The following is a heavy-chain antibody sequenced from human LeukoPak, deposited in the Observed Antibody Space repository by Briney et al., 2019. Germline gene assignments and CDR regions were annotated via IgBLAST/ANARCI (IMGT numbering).Heavy chain of an antibody. Sequence: GGSLRLSCAASGFTFSSYDMHWVRQAPGKGLEWVSAIGTAGDTFYPGSVKGRFAISRENAKNSLYLQMNSLRAGDTAVYYCARAGGYYYYYYIDVWGKGTTVTVSS. V-gene: IGHV3-13*01. CDR2: IGTAGDT. CDR1: GFTFSSYD. J-gene: IGHJ6*03. CDR3: ARAGGYYYYYYIDV.